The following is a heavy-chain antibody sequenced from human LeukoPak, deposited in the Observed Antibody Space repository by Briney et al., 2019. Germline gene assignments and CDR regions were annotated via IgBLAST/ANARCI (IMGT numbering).Heavy chain of an antibody. D-gene: IGHD6-19*01. CDR2: INQDGSEK. Sequence: PGGSLRLSCGASGFTFSNSWMSWVRQAPGKGLEWVANINQDGSEKYYVDSVEGRFTISRDNAKNSLYLQMNSLRAEDTAVYYCARESESSGWYDYWGQRTLVTVSS. V-gene: IGHV3-7*05. CDR1: GFTFSNSW. J-gene: IGHJ4*02. CDR3: ARESESSGWYDY.